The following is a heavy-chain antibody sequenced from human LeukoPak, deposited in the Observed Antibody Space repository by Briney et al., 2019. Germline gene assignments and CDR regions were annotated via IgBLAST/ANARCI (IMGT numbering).Heavy chain of an antibody. Sequence: SETLSLTCTVSGGSISSYYWSWIRQPPGKGLEWIGYIYYSGSTNYNPSLKSRVTISVDTSKNQFSLKLSSVTAADTAVYDCARSGYDYIFDYWGQGTLVTVSS. CDR2: IYYSGST. CDR3: ARSGYDYIFDY. V-gene: IGHV4-59*01. CDR1: GGSISSYY. J-gene: IGHJ4*02. D-gene: IGHD5-12*01.